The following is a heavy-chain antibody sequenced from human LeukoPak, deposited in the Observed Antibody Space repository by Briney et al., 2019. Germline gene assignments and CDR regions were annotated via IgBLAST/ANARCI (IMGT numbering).Heavy chain of an antibody. D-gene: IGHD6-19*01. V-gene: IGHV4-4*07. J-gene: IGHJ4*02. CDR1: GDSISSYL. Sequence: SETLSLTCTVSGDSISSYLWSWIRQPAGKGLEWLGRIHTSGTTTYSPSLQSRLTMSVDTSKKQISLRLSSVTAADTAVYYCATEQVSGSAWGFDYWGQGSLVTVSS. CDR2: IHTSGTT. CDR3: ATEQVSGSAWGFDY.